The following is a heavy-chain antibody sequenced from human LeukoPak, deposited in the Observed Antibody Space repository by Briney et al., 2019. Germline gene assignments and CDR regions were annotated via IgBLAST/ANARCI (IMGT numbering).Heavy chain of an antibody. D-gene: IGHD3-22*01. J-gene: IGHJ4*02. Sequence: SETLSLTCTVSGGSISSYYWSWIRQPPGKGLGWIGYIYYSGSTNYNPSRKSRVTISVDTSKNQFSLKLSSVTAADTAVYYCARQGAYYYDSSGLDYWGQGTLVTVYS. CDR3: ARQGAYYYDSSGLDY. CDR1: GGSISSYY. CDR2: IYYSGST. V-gene: IGHV4-59*08.